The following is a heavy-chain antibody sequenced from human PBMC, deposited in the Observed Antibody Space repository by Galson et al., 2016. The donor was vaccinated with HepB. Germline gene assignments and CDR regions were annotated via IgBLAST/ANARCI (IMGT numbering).Heavy chain of an antibody. CDR2: IHYSESP. D-gene: IGHD6-6*01. V-gene: IGHV4-61*03. Sequence: SETLSLTCTVSGDSVTSDNYYCSWIRQPPGKGLEWIGTIHYSESPRFNPSLTSRITKSLDTSKSHFSLKLTSVTAADTAVYYCARGKSSRRTLDYYHYGLDVWGQGTTVTVSS. J-gene: IGHJ6*02. CDR1: GDSVTSDNYY. CDR3: ARGKSSRRTLDYYHYGLDV.